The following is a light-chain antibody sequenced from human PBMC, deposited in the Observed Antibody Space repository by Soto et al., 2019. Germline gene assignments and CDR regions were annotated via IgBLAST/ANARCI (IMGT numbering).Light chain of an antibody. CDR2: GAS. CDR1: QSVSSSY. V-gene: IGKV3-20*01. CDR3: QQYGNSPPNT. J-gene: IGKJ2*01. Sequence: EIVLTQSPGTLSLSPGERATLSCRASQSVSSSYLAWYQQKTGQAPRLLIYGASSRATGIPDGFSGSGSGTDFTLTISRLEPEDFAVYFCQQYGNSPPNTFGQGTKVEIK.